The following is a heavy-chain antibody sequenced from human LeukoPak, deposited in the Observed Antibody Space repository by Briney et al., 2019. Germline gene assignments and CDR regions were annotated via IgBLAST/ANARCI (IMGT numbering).Heavy chain of an antibody. Sequence: GGSLRLSCAASEFTFSSYWMSWVRQAPGKGLEWVANIKQDGSEKYYVDSVKGRFTISRDNAKNSLYLQMNSLRAEDTAVYYCARDIDEAVAGSYYYYYYMDVWGKRTTVTVSS. D-gene: IGHD6-19*01. CDR2: IKQDGSEK. J-gene: IGHJ6*03. CDR3: ARDIDEAVAGSYYYYYYMDV. V-gene: IGHV3-7*01. CDR1: EFTFSSYW.